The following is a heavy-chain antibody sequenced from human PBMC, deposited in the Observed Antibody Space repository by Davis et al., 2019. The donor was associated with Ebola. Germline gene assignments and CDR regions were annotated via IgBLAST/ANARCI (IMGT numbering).Heavy chain of an antibody. Sequence: GESLKISCAASGFTFSDYYMSWFRQAPGKGLEWVGFIRSKAYGGTTEYAASVKGRFTISRDDSKSIAYLQMNSLKTEDTAVYYCTPDRILDYWGQGTLVTVSS. CDR1: GFTFSDYY. V-gene: IGHV3-49*03. J-gene: IGHJ4*02. CDR2: IRSKAYGGTT. D-gene: IGHD2-15*01. CDR3: TPDRILDY.